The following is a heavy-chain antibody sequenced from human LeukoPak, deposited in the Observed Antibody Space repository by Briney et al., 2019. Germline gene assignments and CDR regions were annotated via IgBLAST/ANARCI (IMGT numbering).Heavy chain of an antibody. D-gene: IGHD3-10*01. Sequence: SETLSLTCAVYGGSFSDYYWSWIRQPPGKGLEWIGEINHSGSTNYNPSLKSRVTISVDTSKNQFSLKLSSVTAADTAVYYCARGPNYGSVDYWGQGTLVTVSS. CDR2: INHSGST. CDR1: GGSFSDYY. V-gene: IGHV4-34*01. J-gene: IGHJ4*02. CDR3: ARGPNYGSVDY.